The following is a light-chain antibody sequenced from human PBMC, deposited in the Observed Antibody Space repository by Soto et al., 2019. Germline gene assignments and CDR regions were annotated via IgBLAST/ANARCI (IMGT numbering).Light chain of an antibody. CDR3: QQYYSYPPWT. J-gene: IGKJ1*01. V-gene: IGKV1-8*01. CDR2: AAS. Sequence: AIPMTQSPSSPSASTGDRVTITCRSSQGISSYSASYQQKPGKPPKLLIYAASTLQSGVPSRCSGSGSGTDFTLTISCLQSEDFATYYCQQYYSYPPWTFGQGTKV. CDR1: QGISSY.